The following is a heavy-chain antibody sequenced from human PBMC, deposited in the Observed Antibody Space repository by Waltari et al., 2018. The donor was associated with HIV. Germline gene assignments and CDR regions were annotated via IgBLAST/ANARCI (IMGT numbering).Heavy chain of an antibody. J-gene: IGHJ6*02. CDR1: GYTFKAYH. CDR2: INLPNGGT. CDR3: ARVALPAAIHYGMDV. D-gene: IGHD2-2*01. V-gene: IGHV1-2*06. Sequence: QVQLVQSGAEVKKPGASVKVSCKASGYTFKAYHMHWGRQAPGQGLEWMGRINLPNGGTNYSQKFQGRVTMTRDTSTSTAYMELSRLKPDDTAIYYCARVALPAAIHYGMDVWGQGTTVTVSS.